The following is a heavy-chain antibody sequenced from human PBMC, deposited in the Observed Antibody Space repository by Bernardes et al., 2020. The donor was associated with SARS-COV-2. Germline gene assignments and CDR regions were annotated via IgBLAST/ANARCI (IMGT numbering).Heavy chain of an antibody. CDR1: RFTFSSYW. CDR3: AREYTYGFDS. V-gene: IGHV3-7*01. D-gene: IGHD5-18*01. CDR2: IKQDGTEK. Sequence: VEPLFLSCAASRFTFSSYWMSWVRQAPGKGLEWVANIKQDGTEKYYVDSVKGRFTISRDNAKNSLYLQMNSLRAEDTAVYYCAREYTYGFDSWGQGTLVTVSS. J-gene: IGHJ4*02.